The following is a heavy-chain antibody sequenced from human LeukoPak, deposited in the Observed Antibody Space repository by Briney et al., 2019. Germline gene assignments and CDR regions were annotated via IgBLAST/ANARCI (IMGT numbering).Heavy chain of an antibody. CDR1: GFTFSSYA. Sequence: GGSLRLSCAASGFTFSSYAVSWVRQAPGKGLEWVGRIKNKDEGEKTDYAAPVKGRFTISRDDSKNTLYLQMNSLKTEDTAVYYCTTDPQPYGDYDGYWGQGTLVTVSS. CDR3: TTDPQPYGDYDGY. D-gene: IGHD4-17*01. V-gene: IGHV3-15*01. CDR2: IKNKDEGEKT. J-gene: IGHJ4*02.